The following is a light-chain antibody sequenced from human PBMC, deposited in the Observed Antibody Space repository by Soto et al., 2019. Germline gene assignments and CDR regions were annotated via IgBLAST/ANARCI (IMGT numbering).Light chain of an antibody. CDR3: AAWDHGLNALL. CDR1: SSNVGRNT. Sequence: QSVLTQPPSASGPPGRRVTICCSGSSSNVGRNTVNWYQKLSGAAPTLLIYNTNKRPSGVPDRFSGSKSDTSASLAISGLQSEDAADYYCAAWDHGLNALLFGGGTKLTVL. V-gene: IGLV1-44*01. J-gene: IGLJ2*01. CDR2: NTN.